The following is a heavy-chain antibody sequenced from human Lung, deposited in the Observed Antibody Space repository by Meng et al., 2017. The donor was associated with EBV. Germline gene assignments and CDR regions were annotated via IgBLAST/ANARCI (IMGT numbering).Heavy chain of an antibody. V-gene: IGHV1-69*02. CDR3: ASSIFGVVIISPLGY. Sequence: QVQLVQSGAEVKKPGSSVKVSCKASGGTFSSYTISWVRRAPGQGLEWMGRIIPILGIANYAQKFQGRVTITADKSTSTAYMGLSSLRSEDTAVYYCASSIFGVVIISPLGYWGQGTLVTVAS. D-gene: IGHD3-3*01. CDR1: GGTFSSYT. CDR2: IIPILGIA. J-gene: IGHJ4*02.